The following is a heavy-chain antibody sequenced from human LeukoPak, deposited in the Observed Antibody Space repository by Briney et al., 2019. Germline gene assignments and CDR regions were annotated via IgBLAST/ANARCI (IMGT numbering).Heavy chain of an antibody. CDR3: TTVEPAAI. CDR2: IKSKTDGGTT. Sequence: PRGSRRLSCAASGFTFSNASMSWVRHSPGKWLEWVGRIKSKTDGGTTDYAAPVKGRFTISRDDSKNTLYLQMNRLKTEETAVYYCTTVEPAAIWGEGTLVTV. V-gene: IGHV3-15*01. CDR1: GFTFSNAS. D-gene: IGHD2-2*01. J-gene: IGHJ4*02.